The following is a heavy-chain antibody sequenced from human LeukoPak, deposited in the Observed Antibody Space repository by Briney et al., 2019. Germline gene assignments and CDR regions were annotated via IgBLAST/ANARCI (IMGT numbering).Heavy chain of an antibody. V-gene: IGHV3-30-3*01. CDR3: ARDISWGSTIDY. CDR2: ISYDGSNK. J-gene: IGHJ4*02. Sequence: GGSLRLSCAASGFTFNSYAMHWVRQTPGNGLEWVAVISYDGSNKLYADSVKGRFTISRDSSKNTLYLQMNSLRAEDTALYYCARDISWGSTIDYWGQGTLVTVSS. CDR1: GFTFNSYA. D-gene: IGHD3-16*01.